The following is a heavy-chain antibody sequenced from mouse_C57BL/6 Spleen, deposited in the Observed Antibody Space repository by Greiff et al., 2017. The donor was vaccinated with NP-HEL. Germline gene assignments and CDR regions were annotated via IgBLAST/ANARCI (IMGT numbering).Heavy chain of an antibody. Sequence: DVQLVESGGGLVKPGGSLKLSCAASGFTFSDYGMHWVRQAPEKGLEWVAYISSGSSTIYYADTVKGRFTISRDNAKNTLFLQMTSLRSEDTAMYYCARGPIYYGNYDYAMDYWGQGTSVTVSS. CDR1: GFTFSDYG. J-gene: IGHJ4*01. CDR2: ISSGSSTI. D-gene: IGHD2-1*01. CDR3: ARGPIYYGNYDYAMDY. V-gene: IGHV5-17*01.